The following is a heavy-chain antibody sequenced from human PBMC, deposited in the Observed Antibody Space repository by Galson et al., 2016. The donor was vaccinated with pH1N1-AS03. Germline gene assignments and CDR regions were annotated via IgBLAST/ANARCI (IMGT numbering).Heavy chain of an antibody. CDR2: IYPGDSDT. D-gene: IGHD1-1*01. CDR1: EYSFPNYW. V-gene: IGHV5-51*01. Sequence: QSGAEVKKPGESLKISCKGSEYSFPNYWIAWVRQMPGKGLEWVGLIYPGDSDTRCSPSFQGQVTFSADKSIDTAYLQWSSLQASDTALYYCARVRDATSWKYFFDYWGQGTLVTVSS. J-gene: IGHJ4*02. CDR3: ARVRDATSWKYFFDY.